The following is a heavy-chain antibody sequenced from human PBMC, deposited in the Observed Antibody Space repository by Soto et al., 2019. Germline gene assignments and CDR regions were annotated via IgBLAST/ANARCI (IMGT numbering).Heavy chain of an antibody. CDR3: ARGHDILTGWKFEF. D-gene: IGHD3-9*01. V-gene: IGHV1-18*01. Sequence: QAHLVQSGSEVKKPGASVKVSCKASGYSFTDFGVNWVRQAPGQGLEWLGWISAYNGNRVYAQSFQGRLTVTTDTTRDTSYLELTNLRSDDTAIYYCARGHDILTGWKFEFRGQGTLVTVSS. CDR1: GYSFTDFG. J-gene: IGHJ4*02. CDR2: ISAYNGNR.